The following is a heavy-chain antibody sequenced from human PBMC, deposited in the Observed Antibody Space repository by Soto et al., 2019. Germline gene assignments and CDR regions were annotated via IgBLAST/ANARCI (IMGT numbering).Heavy chain of an antibody. J-gene: IGHJ5*02. CDR2: IYYSGST. Sequence: SVPISDTCTVSDGYISSYYWSWIRQKKGKGLEWIGYIYYSGSTNYNPSLKSRVTISVDTSKNQFSLKLSSVTAADTAVYYCARAPRKYYDFWSGYPPEWFDPLGQGTLVTVSS. CDR3: ARAPRKYYDFWSGYPPEWFDP. D-gene: IGHD3-3*01. V-gene: IGHV4-59*01. CDR1: DGYISSYY.